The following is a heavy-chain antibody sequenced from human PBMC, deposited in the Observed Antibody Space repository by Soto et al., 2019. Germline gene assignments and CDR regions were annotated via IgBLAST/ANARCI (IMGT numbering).Heavy chain of an antibody. V-gene: IGHV3-30-3*01. Sequence: GGSLRLSCAASGFTFSSYAMHWVRQAPGKGLEWVAVISYDGSNKYYADSVKGRFTISRDNSKNTLYLQMNSLRAEDTAVYYCARDGYCSSTSCPDYYYYGMDVWGQGTTVTVSS. CDR3: ARDGYCSSTSCPDYYYYGMDV. CDR1: GFTFSSYA. J-gene: IGHJ6*02. D-gene: IGHD2-2*01. CDR2: ISYDGSNK.